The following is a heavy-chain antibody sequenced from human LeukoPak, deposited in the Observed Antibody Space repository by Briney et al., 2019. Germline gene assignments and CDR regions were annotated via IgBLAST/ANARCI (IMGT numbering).Heavy chain of an antibody. J-gene: IGHJ6*03. D-gene: IGHD3-3*01. CDR1: GCTFSSYA. CDR3: ARRPRDFWSGYPYYYYYYMDV. Sequence: GGSLRLSCAASGCTFSSYAMSWVRQPPGKGLEWVSAISGSGGSTYYADSVKGRFTISRDNSKNTLYLQMNSLRAEDTAVYYCARRPRDFWSGYPYYYYYYMDVWGKGTTVTVSS. V-gene: IGHV3-23*01. CDR2: ISGSGGST.